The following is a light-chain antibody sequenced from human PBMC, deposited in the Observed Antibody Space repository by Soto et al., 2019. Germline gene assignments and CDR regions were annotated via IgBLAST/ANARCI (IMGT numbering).Light chain of an antibody. CDR2: DAS. CDR1: QGVSSSH. V-gene: IGKV3-20*01. Sequence: EMVLTQSPCTLSLSPGGRAALSCRAIQGVSSSHLAWYQQRPGQAPRLLIYDASNGATGIPARFSGSGCGTGFTLTISRLEPEDVAVYYCKHYAHNPPNTVGQGTRLEI. J-gene: IGKJ5*01. CDR3: KHYAHNPPNT.